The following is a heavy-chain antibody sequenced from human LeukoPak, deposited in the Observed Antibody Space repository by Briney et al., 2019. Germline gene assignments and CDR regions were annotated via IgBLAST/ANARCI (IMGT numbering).Heavy chain of an antibody. CDR2: INPNSGGT. CDR1: GYTFTAYY. Sequence: ASVKVTCKASGYTFTAYYMHWVRQAPGQGLEWMGWINPNSGGTNYAQKFQGRVTMTRDTSISTAYMELSRLRSDDTAVYYCARDYYDSSGFGAFDIWGQGTMVTVSS. CDR3: ARDYYDSSGFGAFDI. J-gene: IGHJ3*02. D-gene: IGHD3-22*01. V-gene: IGHV1-2*02.